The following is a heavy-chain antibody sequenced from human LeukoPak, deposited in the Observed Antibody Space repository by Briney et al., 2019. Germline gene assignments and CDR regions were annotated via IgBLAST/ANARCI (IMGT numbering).Heavy chain of an antibody. D-gene: IGHD2-2*02. Sequence: SVKVSCKASGGTFSSYAISWVRQAPGQGLEWMGGIIPIFGTANYAQKFQGRVTITADESTSTAYMELSSLRSEDTAVYYCASGRDCSSTSCYRNYYYYMDVWGKGTTVTVSS. CDR3: ASGRDCSSTSCYRNYYYYMDV. CDR1: GGTFSSYA. J-gene: IGHJ6*03. CDR2: IIPIFGTA. V-gene: IGHV1-69*13.